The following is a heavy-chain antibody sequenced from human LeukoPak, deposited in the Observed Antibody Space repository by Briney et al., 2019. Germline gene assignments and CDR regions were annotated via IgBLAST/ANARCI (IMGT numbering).Heavy chain of an antibody. CDR1: GGSFSGYY. D-gene: IGHD2/OR15-2a*01. Sequence: PSETLSLTCAVYGGSFSGYYWSWIRQPPGKGLERIAYISDIGSINYNPSLKSRVTISLDTSKNQFSLKLSSVTAADTAVYYCAGHHPRNTVDFWGQGTLVTVSS. J-gene: IGHJ4*02. CDR2: ISDIGSI. CDR3: AGHHPRNTVDF. V-gene: IGHV4-59*08.